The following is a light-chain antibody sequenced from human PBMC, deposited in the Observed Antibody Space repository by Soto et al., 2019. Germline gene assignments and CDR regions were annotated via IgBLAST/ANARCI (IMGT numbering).Light chain of an antibody. CDR3: FSFTTTSTHV. V-gene: IGLV2-14*01. CDR1: SSDVGGYNY. Sequence: QSALTQPASVSGSPGQSITISCIGSSSDVGGYNYVSWYQHHPGRVPKPMIFEVSDRPSGVSNRFSGSKSGNTAYLTISGLQAEDEAEYFCFSFTTTSTHVFGTGTKLTVL. CDR2: EVS. J-gene: IGLJ1*01.